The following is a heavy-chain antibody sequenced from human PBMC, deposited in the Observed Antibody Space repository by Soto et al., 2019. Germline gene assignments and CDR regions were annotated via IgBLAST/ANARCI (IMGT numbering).Heavy chain of an antibody. V-gene: IGHV3-30*18. CDR3: AKDYGDYNFNYGMDV. CDR1: GFRFSAYA. D-gene: IGHD4-17*01. CDR2: ISYEGSNR. J-gene: IGHJ6*02. Sequence: QVQLVESGGGVVQPGGSLSLSCAASGFRFSAYAMHWVRQAPGKGLEWVAVISYEGSNRFYADSVKGRFTVSRDNSKNMVYLQMNSVRGEDTAVFYCAKDYGDYNFNYGMDVWGQGTTVTVSS.